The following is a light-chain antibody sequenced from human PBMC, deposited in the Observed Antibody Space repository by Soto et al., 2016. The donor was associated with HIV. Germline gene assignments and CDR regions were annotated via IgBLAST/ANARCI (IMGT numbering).Light chain of an antibody. Sequence: SYELTQPPSVSVSPGQTASITCSGNKLGDKYACWYQQKPGQSPVLVMYQDTKRPSGIPERFSGSNSGNTATLTISGTQSMDEADYYCQAWDSGTAVFGGGTK. CDR3: QAWDSGTAV. J-gene: IGLJ2*01. CDR1: KLGDKY. V-gene: IGLV3-1*01. CDR2: QDT.